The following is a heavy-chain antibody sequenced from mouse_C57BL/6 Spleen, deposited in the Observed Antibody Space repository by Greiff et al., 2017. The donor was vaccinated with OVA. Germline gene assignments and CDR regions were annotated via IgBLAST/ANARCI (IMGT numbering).Heavy chain of an antibody. Sequence: QVQLKESGPGLVAPSQSLSITCTVSGFSLTSYAISWVRQPPGKGLEWLGVIWTGGGSNYNSALKSRLSISKDKPKSQVFLKMNSLHTDDTARYYCARNRYGYDGYFDGWGTGTTVTVSS. V-gene: IGHV2-9-1*01. D-gene: IGHD2-2*01. CDR1: GFSLTSYA. J-gene: IGHJ1*03. CDR3: ARNRYGYDGYFDG. CDR2: IWTGGGS.